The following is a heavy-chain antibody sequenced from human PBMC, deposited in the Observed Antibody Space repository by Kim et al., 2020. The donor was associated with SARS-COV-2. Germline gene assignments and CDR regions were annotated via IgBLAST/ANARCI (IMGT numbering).Heavy chain of an antibody. D-gene: IGHD3-22*01. V-gene: IGHV4-31*03. CDR2: IYYSGST. Sequence: SETLFLTCTVSGGSISSGGYYWSWIRQHPGKGLEWIGYIYYSGSTYYNPSLKSRVTISVDTSKNQFSLKLSSVTAADTAVYYCARAPITMIVVVNAFDIWGQGTMVTVSS. CDR1: GGSISSGGYY. J-gene: IGHJ3*02. CDR3: ARAPITMIVVVNAFDI.